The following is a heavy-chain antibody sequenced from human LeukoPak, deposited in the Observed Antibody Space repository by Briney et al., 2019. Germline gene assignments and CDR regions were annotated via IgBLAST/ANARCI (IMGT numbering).Heavy chain of an antibody. V-gene: IGHV3-21*01. CDR1: GFTFSSYS. J-gene: IGHJ4*02. D-gene: IGHD6-19*01. Sequence: GGSLRLSCAASGFTFSSYSMNWVRQAPGKGLEWVLSISSSSSYIYYADSVKGRFTISRDNAKNSLYLQMNSLRAEDAAVYYCARGPVAGSSYWGQGTLVTVSS. CDR3: ARGPVAGSSY. CDR2: ISSSSSYI.